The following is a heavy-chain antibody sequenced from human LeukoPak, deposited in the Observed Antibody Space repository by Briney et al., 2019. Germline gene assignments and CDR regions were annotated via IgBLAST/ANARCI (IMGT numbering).Heavy chain of an antibody. J-gene: IGHJ4*02. CDR3: ARGHGMRQQQFDY. CDR1: GGSFSGYY. Sequence: SETLSLTCAVYGGSFSGYYWSWIRQPPGRGLEWIGEINHSGSTNYNPSLTSRVTISVDTTKNQFSLKLSSVTAADTAVYYCARGHGMRQQQFDYWGQGTLVTVSS. CDR2: INHSGST. V-gene: IGHV4-34*01. D-gene: IGHD6-13*01.